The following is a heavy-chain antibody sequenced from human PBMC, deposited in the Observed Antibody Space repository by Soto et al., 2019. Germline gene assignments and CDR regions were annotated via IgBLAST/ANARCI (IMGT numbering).Heavy chain of an antibody. Sequence: SVKVCFKASGFTFTSSAFQLVRQARGQRLEWIGWIVVGSGNTNYAQKFQERVTITRDMSTSTAYMELSSLRSEDTAVYYCAAGTATVKYAFDIWGQGTMVTVSS. CDR2: IVVGSGNT. J-gene: IGHJ3*02. V-gene: IGHV1-58*01. CDR1: GFTFTSSA. CDR3: AAGTATVKYAFDI. D-gene: IGHD5-18*01.